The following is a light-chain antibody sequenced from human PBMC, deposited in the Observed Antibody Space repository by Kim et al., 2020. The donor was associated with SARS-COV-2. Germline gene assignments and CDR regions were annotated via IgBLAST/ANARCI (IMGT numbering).Light chain of an antibody. CDR2: YDT. J-gene: IGLJ2*01. CDR1: DIGGKS. CDR3: QVWDTSSDHPV. V-gene: IGLV3-21*01. Sequence: APGRTARITCGGNDIGGKSVHWYQQKTGQAPVLAIYYDTNRPSGIPERFSGSNSGNTATLTISRVEAGDEADYYCQVWDTSSDHPVFGGGTKVTVL.